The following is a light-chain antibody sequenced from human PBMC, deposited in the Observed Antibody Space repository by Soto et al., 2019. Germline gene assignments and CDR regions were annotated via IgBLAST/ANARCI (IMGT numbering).Light chain of an antibody. CDR3: QQYGNSPT. CDR2: GAS. J-gene: IGKJ1*01. Sequence: EILLTQSPGTLSLSPGERATLSWRASQSVSSSYLAWYQQKPGHAPRLLIYGASSRATGIPDSLSGSASGTEFTLTISRMEPEDSAVYYCQQYGNSPTFGQGTQVDIK. CDR1: QSVSSSY. V-gene: IGKV3-20*01.